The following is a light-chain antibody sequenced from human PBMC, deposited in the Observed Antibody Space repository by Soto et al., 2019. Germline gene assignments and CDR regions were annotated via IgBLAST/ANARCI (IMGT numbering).Light chain of an antibody. V-gene: IGKV3-20*01. CDR1: QSVSSSY. J-gene: IGKJ4*01. Sequence: PGERVTLSCRASQSVSSSYLTWYQQKPGQAPRLLIYGASTRATSIPARFSGSGSGTDFTLTISRLEPEDFEVYYCQQYGDSRLTFGGGTKVDI. CDR2: GAS. CDR3: QQYGDSRLT.